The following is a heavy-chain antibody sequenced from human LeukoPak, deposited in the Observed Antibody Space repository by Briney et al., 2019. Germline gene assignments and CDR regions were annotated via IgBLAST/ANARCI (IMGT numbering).Heavy chain of an antibody. CDR1: GFTFDDYG. CDR3: ARYPYSSSYATGFFDY. Sequence: PGGSLRLSCAASGFTFDDYGMSWVRQAPGKGLEWVSGINWNGGSTGYADSVKGRFTISRDNAKNSLYLQMNSLRAEDTALYHCARYPYSSSYATGFFDYWGQGTLVTVSS. V-gene: IGHV3-20*01. D-gene: IGHD6-6*01. J-gene: IGHJ4*02. CDR2: INWNGGST.